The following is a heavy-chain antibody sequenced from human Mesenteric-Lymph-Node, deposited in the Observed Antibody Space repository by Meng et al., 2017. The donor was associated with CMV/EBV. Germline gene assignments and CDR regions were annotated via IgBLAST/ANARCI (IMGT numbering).Heavy chain of an antibody. V-gene: IGHV3-9*01. CDR1: GFTFDDYA. CDR2: ISRNGGSI. D-gene: IGHD6-19*01. Sequence: GGSLRLSCAASGFTFDDYAMHWVRQAPGKGLEWVSGISRNGGSIGYADSVKGRFTISRDNAKNSLYLQMNSQRAEDTALNYWAKVVAGYYYGLDVWGQGTTVTVSS. J-gene: IGHJ6*02. CDR3: AKVVAGYYYGLDV.